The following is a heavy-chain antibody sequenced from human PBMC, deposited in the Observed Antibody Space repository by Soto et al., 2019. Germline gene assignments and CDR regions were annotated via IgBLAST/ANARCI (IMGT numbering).Heavy chain of an antibody. V-gene: IGHV4-39*01. CDR2: IYYSGST. CDR3: ARRLYYDSSGFEGGGMDV. D-gene: IGHD3-22*01. J-gene: IGHJ6*02. CDR1: GGSIRSSSYY. Sequence: SDTLSVTFTVTGGSIRSSSYYWCLISLPPGKGLEWIGSIYYSGSTYYNPSLKSRVTISVDTSKNQFSLKLSSVTAADTAVYYCARRLYYDSSGFEGGGMDVWGQGTTVT.